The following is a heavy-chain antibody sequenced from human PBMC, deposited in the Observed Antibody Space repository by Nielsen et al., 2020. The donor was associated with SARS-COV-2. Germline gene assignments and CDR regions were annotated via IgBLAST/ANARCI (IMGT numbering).Heavy chain of an antibody. Sequence: SETLSLTCAVSGGSVSSNDWWTWVRQSPGKGFEWVGEVSHSGGTKYNPSLKSRVTLSMDKSKRQFSLRLTSVSAADTAVYFCARGDLVVVPSPILGLGPFFYYFYLDVWGKGTTVIVSS. CDR2: VSHSGGT. J-gene: IGHJ6*03. CDR1: GGSVSSNDW. CDR3: ARGDLVVVPSPILGLGPFFYYFYLDV. V-gene: IGHV4-4*02. D-gene: IGHD2-2*01.